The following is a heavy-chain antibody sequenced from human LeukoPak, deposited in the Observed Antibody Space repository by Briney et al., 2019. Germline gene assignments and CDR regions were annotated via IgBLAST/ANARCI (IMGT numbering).Heavy chain of an antibody. CDR2: TYTGGNS. J-gene: IGHJ3*02. V-gene: IGHV3-53*01. Sequence: GGSLRLSCAASGFTVSSTHMVWVRQAPGKGLEWVSVTYTGGNSYYAGSVKGRFIISRDISKNTLYLQMNSLRAEDSALYYCARGGRGSAAVVAPRSFDIWGQGTMVTVSS. CDR1: GFTVSSTH. CDR3: ARGGRGSAAVVAPRSFDI. D-gene: IGHD3-22*01.